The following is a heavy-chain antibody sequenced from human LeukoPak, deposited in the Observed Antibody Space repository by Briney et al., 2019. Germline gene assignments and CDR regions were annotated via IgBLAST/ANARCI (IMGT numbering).Heavy chain of an antibody. J-gene: IGHJ4*02. CDR1: GGSISSSSYY. Sequence: SETLSLTCTVSGGSISSSSYYWGWIRQPPGKGLEWIGSIYYSGSTYYNPSLKSRVTISVDTSKNQFSLKLSSVTAADTAVYYCASPYSSSWAVFDYWGQGTLVTVSS. CDR3: ASPYSSSWAVFDY. D-gene: IGHD6-6*01. V-gene: IGHV4-39*01. CDR2: IYYSGST.